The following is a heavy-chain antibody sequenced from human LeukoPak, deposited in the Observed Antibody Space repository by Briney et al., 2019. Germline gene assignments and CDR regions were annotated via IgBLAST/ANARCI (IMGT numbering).Heavy chain of an antibody. D-gene: IGHD3-3*01. CDR2: IKQDGSET. CDR1: GFSFSNSW. J-gene: IGHJ4*02. Sequence: GGSLRLSCAASGFSFSNSWMTWVRQSPGKGLEWVANIKQDGSETYYVDSVMGRFTISRLNAKNSVYLQMNSLRAEDTAVYYCARDRSISGVVTIDFWGQGTLVTVSS. V-gene: IGHV3-7*01. CDR3: ARDRSISGVVTIDF.